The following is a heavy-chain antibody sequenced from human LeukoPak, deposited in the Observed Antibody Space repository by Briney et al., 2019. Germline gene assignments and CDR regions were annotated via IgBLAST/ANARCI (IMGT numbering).Heavy chain of an antibody. J-gene: IGHJ4*02. CDR2: INPNSGGT. V-gene: IGHV1-2*02. Sequence: VASVKVSCKASGYTFTGYYMHWVRQAPGQGLEWMGWINPNSGGTNYAQKFQGRVTMTRDTSISTAYMELSRLRSDDTAVYYCATGANPKDYDILTGYPDDYWGQGTLVTVSS. CDR1: GYTFTGYY. D-gene: IGHD3-9*01. CDR3: ATGANPKDYDILTGYPDDY.